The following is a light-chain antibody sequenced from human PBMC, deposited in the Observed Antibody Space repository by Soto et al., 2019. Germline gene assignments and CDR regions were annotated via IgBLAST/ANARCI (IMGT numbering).Light chain of an antibody. CDR2: SNN. J-gene: IGLJ3*02. CDR3: STWDASLSGPV. V-gene: IGLV1-47*02. Sequence: QSVLTQPPTASGTPGQRVTISCSGSSSNIGSNYVFWYQQLPGAAPKLLISSNNQRASGVPDRFSGSRSGTSGSLAISGLRSEDEADYYCSTWDASLSGPVFGGGTQLTVL. CDR1: SSNIGSNY.